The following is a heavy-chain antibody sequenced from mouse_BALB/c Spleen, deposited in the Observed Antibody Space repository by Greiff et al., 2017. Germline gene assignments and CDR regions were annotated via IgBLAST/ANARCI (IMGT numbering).Heavy chain of an antibody. CDR3: ARDPNFDV. J-gene: IGHJ1*01. Sequence: EVKVVESGGGLVQPGGSLRLSCATSGFTFTDYYMSWVRQPPGKALEWLGFIRNKANGYTTEYSASVKGRFTISRDNSQSILYLQMNTLRAEDSATYYCARDPNFDVWGAGTTVTVSS. CDR2: IRNKANGYTT. CDR1: GFTFTDYY. V-gene: IGHV7-3*02.